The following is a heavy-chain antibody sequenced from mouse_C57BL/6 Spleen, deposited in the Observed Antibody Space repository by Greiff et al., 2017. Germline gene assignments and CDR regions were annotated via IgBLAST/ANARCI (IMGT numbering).Heavy chain of an antibody. CDR1: GYSFTDYY. J-gene: IGHJ2*01. CDR3: ARGDYYGSDY. Sequence: VQLQQSGPELVKPGASVKISCKASGYSFTDYYMNWVMQRHGKSLEWIGDFIPNNGGTSYNQKFKGKATLTVDKSSSTAYMELRDLTSEDSAVYYCARGDYYGSDYWGQGTTLTVSS. V-gene: IGHV1-26*01. CDR2: FIPNNGGT. D-gene: IGHD1-1*01.